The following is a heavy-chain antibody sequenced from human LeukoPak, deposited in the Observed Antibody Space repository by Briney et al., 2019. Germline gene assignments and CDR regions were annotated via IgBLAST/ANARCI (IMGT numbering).Heavy chain of an antibody. CDR2: ISGSGSYI. Sequence: GGSLRLSCAVSGFTFSSYSMNWVRQAPGKGLEWVSSISGSGSYIYYADSVKGRFTISRDNAKNSLFLQMNSLRVEDTAEYYCAREIGKGWFDPWGQGTLVTVSS. D-gene: IGHD1-14*01. CDR1: GFTFSSYS. CDR3: AREIGKGWFDP. V-gene: IGHV3-21*01. J-gene: IGHJ5*02.